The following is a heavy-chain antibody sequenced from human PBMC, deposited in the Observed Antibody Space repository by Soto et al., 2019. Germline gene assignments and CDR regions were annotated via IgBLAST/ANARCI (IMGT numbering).Heavy chain of an antibody. CDR3: ARGLHSGDAFDY. J-gene: IGHJ4*02. CDR1: GGSISSGDYY. D-gene: IGHD3-10*01. V-gene: IGHV4-30-4*01. CDR2: IYYSGST. Sequence: QVQLQESGPGLVKPSQTLSLICTVSGGSISSGDYYWSWIRQPPGRGLEWIGYIYYSGSTYYNPSLKSRVTISVDTSKNQFSLKLSSVTAADTAVYYCARGLHSGDAFDYWGQGTLVTVSS.